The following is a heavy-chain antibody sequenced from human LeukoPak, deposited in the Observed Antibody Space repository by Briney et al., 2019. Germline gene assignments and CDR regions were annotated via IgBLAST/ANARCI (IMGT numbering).Heavy chain of an antibody. CDR2: MNPNSGNT. V-gene: IGHV1-8*01. D-gene: IGHD1-20*01. J-gene: IGHJ6*02. CDR3: ARALTGRRDMDV. CDR1: GYTFTSYD. Sequence: ASVKVSCKASGYTFTSYDINWVRQATGQGLEWMGWMNPNSGNTGYAQKFQGRVTMTRNTSISTAYMELSSLRSEDTAVYYCARALTGRRDMDVWGQGITVTVSS.